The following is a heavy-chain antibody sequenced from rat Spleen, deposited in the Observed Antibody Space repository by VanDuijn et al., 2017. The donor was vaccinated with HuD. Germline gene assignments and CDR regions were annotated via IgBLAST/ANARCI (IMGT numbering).Heavy chain of an antibody. CDR3: ATCRYYDGTCYVMDA. Sequence: EVQLVESGGGLVQPGRSLKLSCAASGFTFSNYGMHWIRQAPTKGLEWVASISPSGGSTYYRDSVKGRFTISRDNAKSTLYLQMDSLRSEDTATYYCATCRYYDGTCYVMDAWGQGASVTVSS. J-gene: IGHJ4*01. CDR2: ISPSGGST. V-gene: IGHV5-19*01. D-gene: IGHD1-12*02. CDR1: GFTFSNYG.